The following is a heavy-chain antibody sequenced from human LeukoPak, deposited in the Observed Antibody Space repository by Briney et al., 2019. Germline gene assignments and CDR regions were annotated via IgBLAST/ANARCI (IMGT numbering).Heavy chain of an antibody. J-gene: IGHJ4*02. Sequence: GGSLRLSCAASGFTFSSYAMTWVRQAPGKGLEWVSSISGGSGNTYNADSVKGRFTISRDNSKNTLSLQMNSLRAEDTAVYYCAKRDGSGSSSSFDYWGQGTLVTVSS. D-gene: IGHD3-10*01. CDR2: ISGGSGNT. CDR1: GFTFSSYA. CDR3: AKRDGSGSSSSFDY. V-gene: IGHV3-23*01.